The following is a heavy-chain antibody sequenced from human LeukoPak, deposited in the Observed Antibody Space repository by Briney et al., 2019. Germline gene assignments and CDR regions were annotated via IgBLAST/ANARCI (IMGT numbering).Heavy chain of an antibody. CDR1: GYTFTSYG. D-gene: IGHD3-9*01. CDR2: INPNSGGT. CDR3: ARELYDILTGYLNWFDP. Sequence: ASVKVSCKASGYTFTSYGISWVRQAPGQGLEWMGWINPNSGGTNYAQKFQGRVTMTRDTSISTAYMELSRLRSDDTAVYYCARELYDILTGYLNWFDPWGQGTLVTVSS. V-gene: IGHV1-2*02. J-gene: IGHJ5*02.